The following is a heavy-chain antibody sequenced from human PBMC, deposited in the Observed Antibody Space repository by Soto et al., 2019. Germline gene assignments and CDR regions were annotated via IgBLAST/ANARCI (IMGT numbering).Heavy chain of an antibody. V-gene: IGHV3-23*01. D-gene: IGHD2-2*01. J-gene: IGHJ4*02. CDR3: AKRVVPSAVSGRFDC. Sequence: PGGSLRLSCAASGFTFSNFAMSWVRQAPGKGLEWVSTISGSYGTTYYADSVKGRFTISRDDSKNTLFLQMNSLRAGDTAIYYCAKRVVPSAVSGRFDCWGQGTLVTVSS. CDR2: ISGSYGTT. CDR1: GFTFSNFA.